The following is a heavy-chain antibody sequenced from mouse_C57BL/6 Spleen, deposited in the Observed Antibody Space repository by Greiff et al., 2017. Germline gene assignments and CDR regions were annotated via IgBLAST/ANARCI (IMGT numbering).Heavy chain of an antibody. Sequence: VQLQQPGAELVRPGSSVKLSCKASGYTFTSYWMDWVKQRPGQGLEWIGNIYPSDSETHYNQKFKDKATLTVDKSSSTAYMQLSSLTSEDSAVYYCARHSDYYGSSYDYWGQGTTLTVSS. V-gene: IGHV1-61*01. D-gene: IGHD1-1*01. J-gene: IGHJ2*01. CDR3: ARHSDYYGSSYDY. CDR1: GYTFTSYW. CDR2: IYPSDSET.